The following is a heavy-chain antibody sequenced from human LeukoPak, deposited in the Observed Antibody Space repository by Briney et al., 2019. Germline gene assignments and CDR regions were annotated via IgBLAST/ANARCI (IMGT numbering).Heavy chain of an antibody. V-gene: IGHV4-34*01. CDR3: ARFRPTYSSGWYGHDY. CDR1: GGSFSGYY. Sequence: SETLSLTCAVYGGSFSGYYWSWIRQPPGKGLEWIGEINHSGSTNYNPSLKSRVTISVDTSKNQFSLKLSSVTAADTAVYYCARFRPTYSSGWYGHDYWGQGTLVTVSS. CDR2: INHSGST. D-gene: IGHD6-19*01. J-gene: IGHJ4*02.